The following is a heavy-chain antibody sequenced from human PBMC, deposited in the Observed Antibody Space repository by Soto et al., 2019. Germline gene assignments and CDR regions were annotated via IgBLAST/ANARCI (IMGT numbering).Heavy chain of an antibody. CDR3: ASRRGYSSLFQH. J-gene: IGHJ1*01. V-gene: IGHV4-39*01. Sequence: PSETLSLTCTVSGVSISSSSYYWGWIRQPPGKGLEWIGSIYYSGSTYYNPSLKSRVTISVDTSKNQFSLKLSSVTAADTAVYYCASRRGYSSLFQHWGQGTLVTVSS. D-gene: IGHD6-13*01. CDR1: GVSISSSSYY. CDR2: IYYSGST.